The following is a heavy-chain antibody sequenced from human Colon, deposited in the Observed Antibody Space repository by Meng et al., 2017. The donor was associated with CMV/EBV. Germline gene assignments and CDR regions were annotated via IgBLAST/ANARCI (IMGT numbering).Heavy chain of an antibody. Sequence: ASGFTFSKYAMPWVRQAPGKGLEWVSVISTSGYYTFYAESVKGRFTIGRDISKNTVYLQTSSLRAEDTAVYFCAKAPTRRYYFDSWGQGSLVTVSS. CDR1: GFTFSKYA. V-gene: IGHV3-23*01. J-gene: IGHJ4*02. D-gene: IGHD5-24*01. CDR3: AKAPTRRYYFDS. CDR2: ISTSGYYT.